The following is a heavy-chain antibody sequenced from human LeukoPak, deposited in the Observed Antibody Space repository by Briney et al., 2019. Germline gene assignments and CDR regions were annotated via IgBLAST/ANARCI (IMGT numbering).Heavy chain of an antibody. D-gene: IGHD3-3*01. V-gene: IGHV1-58*02. Sequence: SVKVSCKASGFTFHTSAMQWVRQARGQRLEWIGWIVLGSGNTVYSHKFHDRVIITRDMSTSAVYMELDSLGSEDTAVYYCAAQRGASLHDFWSTRLFDPWGQGTLVTVSS. CDR2: IVLGSGNT. CDR1: GFTFHTSA. CDR3: AAQRGASLHDFWSTRLFDP. J-gene: IGHJ5*02.